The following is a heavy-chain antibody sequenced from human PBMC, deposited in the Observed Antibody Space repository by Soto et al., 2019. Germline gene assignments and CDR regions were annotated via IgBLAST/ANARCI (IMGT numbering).Heavy chain of an antibody. V-gene: IGHV1-18*01. CDR3: AMPVPSPDHLDI. Sequence: QVQLVQSGAEVKKPGASVKVSCKSAGYMFSDYGITWVRQAPGQGLEWMGWISAYTGNTDYAQKFQDRLTLATDTSTSTAYMELRSLRSDDTALYYCAMPVPSPDHLDILGQGTLVTVSS. CDR2: ISAYTGNT. J-gene: IGHJ3*02. D-gene: IGHD2-2*01. CDR1: GYMFSDYG.